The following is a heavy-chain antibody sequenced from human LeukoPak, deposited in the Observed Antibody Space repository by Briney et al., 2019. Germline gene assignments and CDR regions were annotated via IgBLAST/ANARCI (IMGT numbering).Heavy chain of an antibody. V-gene: IGHV3-74*01. Sequence: GGSLRLSCAASGVTFSSYWMHWVRQAPGKGLVWVSRISSDGSSTSYADSVKGRFTISRDNAKNTLYLQMNRLRAEDTAVYYSARGVGYYDILTGYFFDPWGQGTLVTVSS. CDR1: GVTFSSYW. D-gene: IGHD3-9*01. CDR2: ISSDGSST. J-gene: IGHJ5*02. CDR3: ARGVGYYDILTGYFFDP.